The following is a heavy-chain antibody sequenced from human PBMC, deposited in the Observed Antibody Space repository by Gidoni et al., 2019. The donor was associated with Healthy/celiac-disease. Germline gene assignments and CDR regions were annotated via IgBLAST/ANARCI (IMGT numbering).Heavy chain of an antibody. J-gene: IGHJ4*02. D-gene: IGHD5-18*01. CDR2: IYSGGST. CDR3: ARAQRGYSYAYFDY. Sequence: EVQLVESGGGLVQPGGSLRLSCAASGFTVSSNYMSWVRQAPGKGLEWVSVIYSGGSTYYADSVKGRFTISRDNSKNTLYLQMNSLRAEDTAVYYCARAQRGYSYAYFDYWGQGTLVTVSS. V-gene: IGHV3-66*01. CDR1: GFTVSSNY.